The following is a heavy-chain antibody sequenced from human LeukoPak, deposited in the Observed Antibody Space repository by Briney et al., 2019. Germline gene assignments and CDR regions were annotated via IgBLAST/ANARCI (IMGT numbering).Heavy chain of an antibody. Sequence: PGGSLRLSCAASGFTFSSYGMHWVRQAPGKGLEWVAVIWYDGSNKHYADSVKGRFTISRDNSKNTLYLQMNSLRAEDTAVYYCARAPDYYGSGSYPPDYWGQGTLVTVSS. D-gene: IGHD3-10*01. CDR3: ARAPDYYGSGSYPPDY. J-gene: IGHJ4*02. CDR1: GFTFSSYG. CDR2: IWYDGSNK. V-gene: IGHV3-33*01.